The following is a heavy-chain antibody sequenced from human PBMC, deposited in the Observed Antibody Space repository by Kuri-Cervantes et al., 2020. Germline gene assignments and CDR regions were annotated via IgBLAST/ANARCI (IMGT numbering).Heavy chain of an antibody. CDR1: GYSFTSYW. CDR2: IYPGDSDT. Sequence: KVSCKGSGYSFTSYWIGWVRQMPGKGLEWMGIIYPGDSDTRYSPSFQSQVTISADKSISTAYLQWSSLKASDTAMYYCARPYCSSTSCYTRDAFDIWGQGTMVTVSS. CDR3: ARPYCSSTSCYTRDAFDI. J-gene: IGHJ3*02. D-gene: IGHD2-2*02. V-gene: IGHV5-51*01.